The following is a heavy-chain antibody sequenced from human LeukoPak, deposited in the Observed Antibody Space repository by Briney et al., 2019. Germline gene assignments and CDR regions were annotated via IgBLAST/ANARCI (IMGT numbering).Heavy chain of an antibody. CDR2: ISSSSSYI. V-gene: IGHV3-21*01. CDR1: GFTFSSYS. D-gene: IGHD6-13*01. J-gene: IGHJ5*02. CDR3: ARDRIAAYNWFDP. Sequence: PGGSLRLSCAASGFTFSSYSMSWVRQAPGKGLEWVSSISSSSSYIYYADSVKGRFTISRDNAKNSLYLQMNSLRAEDTAVYYCARDRIAAYNWFDPWGQGTLVTVSS.